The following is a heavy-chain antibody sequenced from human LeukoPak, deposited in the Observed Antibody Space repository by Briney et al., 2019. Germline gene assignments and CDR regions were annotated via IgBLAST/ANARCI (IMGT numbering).Heavy chain of an antibody. V-gene: IGHV3-23*01. D-gene: IGHD6-19*01. CDR3: AKDTQWLVLLGPSDY. CDR2: ISGSGGST. J-gene: IGHJ4*02. CDR1: GFTFSSYA. Sequence: PGGSLRLSCAASGFTFSSYAMSWVRQAPGKGLEWVSAISGSGGSTYYADSVKGRFTISRDSSKNTLYLQMNSLRAEDTAVYYCAKDTQWLVLLGPSDYWGQGTLVTVSS.